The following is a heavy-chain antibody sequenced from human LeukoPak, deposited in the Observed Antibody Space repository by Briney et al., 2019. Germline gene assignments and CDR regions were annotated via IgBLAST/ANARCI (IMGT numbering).Heavy chain of an antibody. CDR2: ISSNGGST. D-gene: IGHD6-6*01. CDR3: AKVAYQEYSSSPGPFDY. CDR1: GFTFSSYA. J-gene: IGHJ4*02. V-gene: IGHV3-64*01. Sequence: GGSLRLSCAASGFTFSSYAMHWVRQAPGKGLEYVSAISSNGGSTYYANSVKGRFTISRDNSKNTLYLQMGSLRAEDMAVYYCAKVAYQEYSSSPGPFDYWGQGTLVTVSS.